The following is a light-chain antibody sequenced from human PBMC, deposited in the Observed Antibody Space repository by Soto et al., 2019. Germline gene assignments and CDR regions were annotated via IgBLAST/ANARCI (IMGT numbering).Light chain of an antibody. CDR2: GAY. V-gene: IGKV3-15*01. CDR1: QSISSSY. CDR3: QQYNSYSWT. Sequence: EIVLTQSPGTLSLSPGERATLSCRASQSISSSYLAWYQQKPGQAPRLIISGAYTRATGIPARFSGSGSGTEFTLTISSLQSDDFATYYCQQYNSYSWTFGQGTKV. J-gene: IGKJ1*01.